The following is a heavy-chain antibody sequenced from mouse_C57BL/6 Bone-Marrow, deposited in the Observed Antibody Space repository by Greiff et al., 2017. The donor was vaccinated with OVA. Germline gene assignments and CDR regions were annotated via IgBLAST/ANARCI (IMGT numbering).Heavy chain of an antibody. J-gene: IGHJ2*01. CDR3: ARHPSDYYGRNY. Sequence: EVQLVESGGDLVKPGGSLKLSCAASGFTFSSYGMSWVRQTPDKRLEWVANIRSGGSYTNYPDSVKGRFTISRDNAKNTLYLQMSSLKSEDTAMDYCARHPSDYYGRNYWGQGTTRTVSS. V-gene: IGHV5-6*01. CDR2: IRSGGSYT. D-gene: IGHD1-1*01. CDR1: GFTFSSYG.